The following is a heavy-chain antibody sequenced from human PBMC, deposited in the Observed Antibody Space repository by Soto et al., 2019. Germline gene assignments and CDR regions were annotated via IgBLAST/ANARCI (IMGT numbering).Heavy chain of an antibody. CDR2: IIPIFGTA. CDR1: GSTFSSYA. J-gene: IGHJ6*02. CDR3: ARGITGKGYSYGYFFGYYYGMDV. Sequence: SVKVSCKASGSTFSSYAISWVRQAPGQGLEWMGGIIPIFGTANYAQKFQGRVTITADESTSTAYMELSSLRSEDTAVYYCARGITGKGYSYGYFFGYYYGMDVWGQGTTVTVPS. V-gene: IGHV1-69*13. D-gene: IGHD5-18*01.